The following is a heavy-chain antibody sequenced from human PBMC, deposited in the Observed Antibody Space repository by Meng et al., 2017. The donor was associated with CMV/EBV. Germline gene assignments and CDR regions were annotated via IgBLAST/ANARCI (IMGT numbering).Heavy chain of an antibody. Sequence: SGPTLVHPTQTLTLTCTFSGFLLSTSGVGVGWIRQPPGKALEWLALIYCNDDKRYSPSRKSRLTITKDTSQNQVVLTMTNMDPVDTATYYCAHSPASQNALGILYWGQGTLVTVSS. CDR2: IYCNDDK. CDR1: GFLLSTSGVG. D-gene: IGHD7-27*01. V-gene: IGHV2-5*01. CDR3: AHSPASQNALGILY. J-gene: IGHJ4*02.